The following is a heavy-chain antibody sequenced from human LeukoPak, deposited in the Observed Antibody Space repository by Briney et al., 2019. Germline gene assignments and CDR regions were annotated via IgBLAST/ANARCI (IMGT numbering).Heavy chain of an antibody. CDR1: GGSFSGYY. CDR3: ARETSAAGEFDY. CDR2: INHSGST. D-gene: IGHD6-13*01. J-gene: IGHJ4*02. Sequence: SETLSLTCAVYGGSFSGYYWSWIRQPPGKGLEWIGEINHSGSTNYNPFLKSRVTISVDTSKNQFSLKLSSVTAADTAVYYCARETSAAGEFDYWGQGTLVTVSS. V-gene: IGHV4-34*01.